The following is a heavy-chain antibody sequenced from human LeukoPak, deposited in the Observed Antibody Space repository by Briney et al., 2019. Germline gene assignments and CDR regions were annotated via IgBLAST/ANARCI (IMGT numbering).Heavy chain of an antibody. V-gene: IGHV4-30-2*01. CDR1: GGSISSGDYS. D-gene: IGHD2-21*02. J-gene: IGHJ2*01. CDR2: IYHTGGT. CDR3: ARDHSVTGYWYFDL. Sequence: PSQTLSLTCAVSGGSISSGDYSWSWVRRPPGKGLEWIGYIYHTGGTFYNPSLKSRVTMSADRSKNQFSLKLSSVTAADTAVYYCARDHSVTGYWYFDLWGRGTLVTVSS.